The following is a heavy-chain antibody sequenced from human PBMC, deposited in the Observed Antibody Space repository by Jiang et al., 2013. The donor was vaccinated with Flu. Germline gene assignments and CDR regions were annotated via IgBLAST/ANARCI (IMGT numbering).Heavy chain of an antibody. J-gene: IGHJ4*02. CDR3: ARVRRNYDILTGYYNTLGGLIDY. CDR2: IYYSGST. CDR1: GGSISSYY. V-gene: IGHV4-59*01. D-gene: IGHD3-9*01. Sequence: QLVESGPGLVKPSETLSLTCTVSGGSISSYYWSWIRQPPGKGLEWIGYIYYSGSTNYNPSLKSRVTISVDTSKNQFSLKLSSVTAADTAVYYCARVRRNYDILTGYYNTLGGLIDYWGQGTLVTVSS.